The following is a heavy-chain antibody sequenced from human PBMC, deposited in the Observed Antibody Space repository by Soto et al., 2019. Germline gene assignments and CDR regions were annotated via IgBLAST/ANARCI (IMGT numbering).Heavy chain of an antibody. J-gene: IGHJ4*02. Sequence: QLQLQESGPGLVKPSETLSLTCTVSGTSITSSNYYWGWIRQPPGKGLEWIGTLYYSGSTYYNPSLKSRVTIFVDTSKNQFSLKLSSVTAADTAVYYCARIAVAATAFDFWGQGTLVTVSS. D-gene: IGHD6-19*01. CDR2: LYYSGST. V-gene: IGHV4-39*01. CDR1: GTSITSSNYY. CDR3: ARIAVAATAFDF.